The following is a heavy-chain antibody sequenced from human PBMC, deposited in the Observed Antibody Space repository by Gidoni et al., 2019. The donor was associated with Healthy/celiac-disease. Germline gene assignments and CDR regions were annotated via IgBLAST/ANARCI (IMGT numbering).Heavy chain of an antibody. CDR1: GFTFGDYA. Sequence: EVQLVESGGGLVQPGRSLRLSCTASGFTFGDYALSWFRQAPGKGLEWVGCIRRKAEGGTTEYAASVKGRSTISRDDSKSIAYLKMNSLKTDDTAVYYCTRDDAFIFWGQGTLVTVSS. CDR2: IRRKAEGGTT. CDR3: TRDDAFIF. D-gene: IGHD2-21*01. J-gene: IGHJ4*02. V-gene: IGHV3-49*03.